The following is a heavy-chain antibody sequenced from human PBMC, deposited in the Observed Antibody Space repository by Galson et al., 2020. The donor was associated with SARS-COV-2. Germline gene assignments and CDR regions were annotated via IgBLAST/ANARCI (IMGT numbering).Heavy chain of an antibody. Sequence: SQTLSLTCAVNGGSFSGNFWTWIRQSPRKGLEWIGEIDDSGRTYYSSSLQSRVTISADTTKNQFSLRLRSLTAADTAVYYCARRKGRGCSGGNCYVDSWGQGGLVTVSS. CDR2: IDDSGRT. D-gene: IGHD2-15*01. CDR1: GGSFSGNF. V-gene: IGHV4-34*01. J-gene: IGHJ4*02. CDR3: ARRKGRGCSGGNCYVDS.